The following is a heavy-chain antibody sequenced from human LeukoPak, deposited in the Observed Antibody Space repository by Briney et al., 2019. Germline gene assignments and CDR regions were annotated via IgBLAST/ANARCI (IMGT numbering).Heavy chain of an antibody. CDR2: IYSGGST. CDR1: GFTVSSNY. Sequence: PGGSLRLPCAASGFTVSSNYMSWVRQAPGQGLEWVSVIYSGGSTYYPDSVKGRFTISRENFKNSLYLQMNSLRAEDTAVYYCARTTVTTYNYYYMDVWGKGTTVTVSS. CDR3: ARTTVTTYNYYYMDV. V-gene: IGHV3-53*01. J-gene: IGHJ6*03. D-gene: IGHD4-17*01.